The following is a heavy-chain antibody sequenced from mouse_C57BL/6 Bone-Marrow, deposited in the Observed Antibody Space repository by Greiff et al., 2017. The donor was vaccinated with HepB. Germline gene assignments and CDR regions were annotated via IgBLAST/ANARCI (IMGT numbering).Heavy chain of an antibody. CDR2: SRNKANDYTT. CDR3: ARDAWDPAWFAY. J-gene: IGHJ3*01. V-gene: IGHV7-1*01. CDR1: GFTFSDFY. Sequence: EVKVVDSGGGLVQSGRSLRLSCATSGFTFSDFYMEWVRQAPGKGLEWIAASRNKANDYTTEYSASVKGRFIVSRDTSQSILYLQMNALRAEDTAIYYCARDAWDPAWFAYWGQGTLVTVSA. D-gene: IGHD4-1*01.